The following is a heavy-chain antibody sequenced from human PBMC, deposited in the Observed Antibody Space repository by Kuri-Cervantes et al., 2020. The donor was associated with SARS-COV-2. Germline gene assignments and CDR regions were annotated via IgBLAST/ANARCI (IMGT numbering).Heavy chain of an antibody. CDR2: IYSGGST. V-gene: IGHV3-53*01. CDR1: GDSISRSTYY. Sequence: GGSLRLSCTFSGDSISRSTYYWGWIRQPPGKGLEWVSVIYSGGSTYYADSVKGRFTISRDNSKNTLYLQMNSLRAEDTAVYYCARARGPDAFDIWGQGTMVTVSS. J-gene: IGHJ3*02. CDR3: ARARGPDAFDI.